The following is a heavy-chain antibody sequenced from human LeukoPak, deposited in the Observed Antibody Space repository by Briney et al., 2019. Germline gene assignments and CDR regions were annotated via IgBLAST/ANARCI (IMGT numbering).Heavy chain of an antibody. CDR1: GFTFSNYW. V-gene: IGHV3-7*03. CDR2: MNIDGSEK. CDR3: ARRYFDL. Sequence: GGSLRLSCAASGFTFSNYWMGWVRQAPGKRLEWVANMNIDGSEKYYADSVKGRFSISRDNARNSVYLQMASLRVDDTAVYYCARRYFDLWGRGTLVTVSS. J-gene: IGHJ2*01.